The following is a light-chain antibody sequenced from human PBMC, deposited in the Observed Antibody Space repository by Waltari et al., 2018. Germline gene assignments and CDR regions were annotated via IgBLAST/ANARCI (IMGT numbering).Light chain of an antibody. Sequence: QSALTQPRSVSGSPGQSVTISCTGTSSDIGGYNSVSWYQQYPGKAPRLMIYEVANRPSVVPHRFSGSKSDNTASLTISGLQAEDEADYYCCSYAGSFWVFGGGTKVTVL. V-gene: IGLV2-11*01. CDR2: EVA. J-gene: IGLJ3*02. CDR3: CSYAGSFWV. CDR1: SSDIGGYNS.